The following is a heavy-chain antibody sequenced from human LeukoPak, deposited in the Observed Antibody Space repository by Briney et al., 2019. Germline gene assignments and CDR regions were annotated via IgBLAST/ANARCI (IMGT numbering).Heavy chain of an antibody. V-gene: IGHV4-59*11. Sequence: SETLSLTCSVSGXSISHHYWSWIRQPPGKGLEWIGFIYYSGTTNYSPSLKSRVTISVDTSNNQFSLKLSSVTAADTAVYYCARASTGTYDYWGQGTLVTVSS. D-gene: IGHD1-7*01. J-gene: IGHJ4*02. CDR1: GXSISHHY. CDR3: ARASTGTYDY. CDR2: IYYSGTT.